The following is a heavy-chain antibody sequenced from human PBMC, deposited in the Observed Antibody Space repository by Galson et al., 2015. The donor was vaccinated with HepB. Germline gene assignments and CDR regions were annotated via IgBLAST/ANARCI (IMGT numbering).Heavy chain of an antibody. CDR2: ISSSSTI. J-gene: IGHJ4*02. CDR1: GGSFSGYY. D-gene: IGHD3-22*01. V-gene: IGHV3-69-1*01. Sequence: LSLTCAVYGGSFSGYYWSWIRQPPGKGLEWVSYISSSSTIYYADSVKGRFTISRDNAKNSLYLQMNSLRAEDTAVYYCARHQEGYDSSGYPRANFDYWGQGTLVTVSS. CDR3: ARHQEGYDSSGYPRANFDY.